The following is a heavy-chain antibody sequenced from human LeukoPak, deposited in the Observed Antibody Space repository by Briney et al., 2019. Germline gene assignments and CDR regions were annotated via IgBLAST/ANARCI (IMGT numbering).Heavy chain of an antibody. D-gene: IGHD5-18*01. CDR3: ATTGNTAIA. Sequence: PGGSLRLSCAASGFTFDNYAMSWARQAPGKGLEWVAVFSGVNEIRHYADSVKGRFTISRDNSKNTLYLQMNSLRAEDTAVYYCATTGNTAIAWGQGTLVTVSS. CDR2: FSGVNEIR. CDR1: GFTFDNYA. V-gene: IGHV3-23*01. J-gene: IGHJ4*02.